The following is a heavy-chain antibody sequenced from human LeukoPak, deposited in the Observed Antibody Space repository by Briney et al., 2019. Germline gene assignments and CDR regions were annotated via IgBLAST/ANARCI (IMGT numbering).Heavy chain of an antibody. CDR1: GFTFSSYS. CDR2: IRSSSSYI. V-gene: IGHV3-21*01. Sequence: PGGSLRLSCAASGFTFSSYSMNWVRQAPGKGLEWVSSIRSSSSYIYYADSVKGRSTISTDNAKNSLYLQMNSLRTEDTAVYYCARDKLSSGWSFDYWGQGTLVTVSS. J-gene: IGHJ4*02. CDR3: ARDKLSSGWSFDY. D-gene: IGHD6-19*01.